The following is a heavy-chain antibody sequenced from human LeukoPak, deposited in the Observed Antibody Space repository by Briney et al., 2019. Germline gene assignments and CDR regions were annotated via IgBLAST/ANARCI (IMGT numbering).Heavy chain of an antibody. Sequence: SETLSLTCAVYGGSFSGYYWSWIRQPPGKGLEWIGEINHSGSTNYNPSLKSRVTISVDTSKNQFSLKLSSVTAADTAVYYCARLPLRECSGGSCYSRSSGWYGYYYYYGMDVWGQGTTVTVSS. V-gene: IGHV4-34*01. CDR2: INHSGST. CDR3: ARLPLRECSGGSCYSRSSGWYGYYYYYGMDV. J-gene: IGHJ6*02. CDR1: GGSFSGYY. D-gene: IGHD2-15*01.